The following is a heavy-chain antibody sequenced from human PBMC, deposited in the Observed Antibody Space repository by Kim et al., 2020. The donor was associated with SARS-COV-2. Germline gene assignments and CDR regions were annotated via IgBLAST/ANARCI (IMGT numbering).Heavy chain of an antibody. CDR1: GYTFTSYC. CDR2: ISAYNGNT. CDR3: ARDKGVLQMMGWFDP. Sequence: ASVKVSCKASGYTFTSYCISWVRQAPGQGLEWMGWISAYNGNTNYAQKLQGRVTMTTDTSTSTAYMELRSLRSDDTAVYYCARDKGVLQMMGWFDPWGQGPLVTVSS. D-gene: IGHD3-10*01. V-gene: IGHV1-18*01. J-gene: IGHJ5*02.